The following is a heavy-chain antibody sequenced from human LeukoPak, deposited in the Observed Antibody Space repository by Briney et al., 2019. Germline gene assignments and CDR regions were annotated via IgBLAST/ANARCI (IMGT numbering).Heavy chain of an antibody. CDR2: INPNSGGT. Sequence: ASVKVSCKASGYTFTAYHMHWVRQAPGQGLEWMGWINPNSGGTNYGLKFQGRVTMTRDTSISTAYMEMSSLTSDDTAVYYCARSARHCNNGVCFTDYYVDLWGKGTTVIVSS. CDR1: GYTFTAYH. CDR3: ARSARHCNNGVCFTDYYVDL. J-gene: IGHJ6*03. V-gene: IGHV1-2*02. D-gene: IGHD2-8*01.